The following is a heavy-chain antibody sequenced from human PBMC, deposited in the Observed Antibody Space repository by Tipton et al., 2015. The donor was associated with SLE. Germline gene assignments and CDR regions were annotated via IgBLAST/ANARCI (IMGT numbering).Heavy chain of an antibody. J-gene: IGHJ5*02. Sequence: GLVKPSETLSLTCTVSGGSITNHYWNWIRQPPGKGLEWIGFVSDSGNTDYNPSLKSRLSISIDTSKKQFYLHLTSVTAADTAVYYCARGWYSGNWEWWFDPWGQGTLVTVSS. CDR3: ARGWYSGNWEWWFDP. CDR1: GGSITNHY. V-gene: IGHV4-59*11. CDR2: VSDSGNT. D-gene: IGHD1-7*01.